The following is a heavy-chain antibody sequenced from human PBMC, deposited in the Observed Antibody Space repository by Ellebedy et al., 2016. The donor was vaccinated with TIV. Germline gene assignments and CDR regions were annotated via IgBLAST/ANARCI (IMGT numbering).Heavy chain of an antibody. Sequence: AASVKVSCKASGYTFTGYYMHWVRQAPGPGLEWLGWINPNSGGTNYAQKFQGWVTMTRDTPISTAYMELSRLRSDDTAVYYCARDGGSYSDFDYWGQGTLVTVSS. V-gene: IGHV1-2*04. CDR1: GYTFTGYY. CDR2: INPNSGGT. J-gene: IGHJ4*02. D-gene: IGHD1-26*01. CDR3: ARDGGSYSDFDY.